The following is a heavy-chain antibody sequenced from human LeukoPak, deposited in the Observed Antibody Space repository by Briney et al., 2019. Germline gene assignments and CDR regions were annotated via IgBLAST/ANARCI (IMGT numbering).Heavy chain of an antibody. Sequence: ASVKVSCMASGYTVTGYYMHWVRQAPGQGLEWMRWIRPNSGGTNYAQSFEGRVTMTRDTSISTAYMELSSLISDDTAMYFCAALTSSVVEDYWGQGTLVTVSS. D-gene: IGHD3-22*01. CDR2: IRPNSGGT. CDR1: GYTVTGYY. J-gene: IGHJ4*02. V-gene: IGHV1-2*02. CDR3: AALTSSVVEDY.